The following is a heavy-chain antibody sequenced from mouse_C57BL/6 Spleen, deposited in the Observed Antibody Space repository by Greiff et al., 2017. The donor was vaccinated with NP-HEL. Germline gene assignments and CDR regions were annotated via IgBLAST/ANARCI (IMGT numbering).Heavy chain of an antibody. J-gene: IGHJ3*01. CDR2: IDPSDSYT. CDR3: ARGYGSSYAWFAY. Sequence: QVQLQQPGAELVKPGASVKLSCKASGYTFTSYWMQWVKQRPGQGLEWIGEIDPSDSYTNYNQKFKGKATLTVDTSSSTAYMQLSSLTSEDSAVYYCARGYGSSYAWFAYGGQRTLVTVSA. V-gene: IGHV1-50*01. D-gene: IGHD1-1*01. CDR1: GYTFTSYW.